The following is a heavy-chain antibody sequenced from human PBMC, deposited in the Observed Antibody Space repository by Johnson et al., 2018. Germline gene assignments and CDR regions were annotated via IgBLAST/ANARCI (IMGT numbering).Heavy chain of an antibody. V-gene: IGHV3-73*02. CDR1: GFTFSGSA. Sequence: VQLQESGGGLVQPGGSLKLSCAASGFTFSGSAMHWVRQASGKGLEWVGRIRSKANSYATASAASVKGRFTISRDDSKNTAYLQMNSLKTEDTAVYYCTRTGRGGMVNGMDVWGQGTTVTVSS. CDR2: IRSKANSYAT. CDR3: TRTGRGGMVNGMDV. D-gene: IGHD5-18*01. J-gene: IGHJ6*02.